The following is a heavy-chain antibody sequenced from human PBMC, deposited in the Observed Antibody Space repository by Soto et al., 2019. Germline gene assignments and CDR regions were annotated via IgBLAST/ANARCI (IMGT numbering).Heavy chain of an antibody. D-gene: IGHD3-9*01. Sequence: ASVKVSCKASGYTFTSSAIHWVRQAPGQRLEWMGWINAGNGNTNYSQKLQGRVTMTTDTSTSTAYMELRSLRSDDTAVYYCARDQGREYYDILTGYHKSADDAFDIWGQGTMVTVSS. V-gene: IGHV1-3*01. CDR1: GYTFTSSA. J-gene: IGHJ3*02. CDR2: INAGNGNT. CDR3: ARDQGREYYDILTGYHKSADDAFDI.